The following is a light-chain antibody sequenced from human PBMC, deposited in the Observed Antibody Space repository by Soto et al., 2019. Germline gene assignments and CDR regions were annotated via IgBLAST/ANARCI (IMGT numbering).Light chain of an antibody. CDR2: DAS. J-gene: IGKJ4*01. CDR1: QNINNW. CDR3: HHTLT. Sequence: DFQMTQSPSTLSSSVGDRVTITCRASQNINNWVAWYQQKPGKAPKFLIYDASTFQRGFPSRFSGSGFGIEFSLPISSLQADDFGSQYSHHTLTFGRGTKVEIK. V-gene: IGKV1-5*01.